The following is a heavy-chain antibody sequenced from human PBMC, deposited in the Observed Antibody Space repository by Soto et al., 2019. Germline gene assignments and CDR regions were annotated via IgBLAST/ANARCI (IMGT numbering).Heavy chain of an antibody. J-gene: IGHJ4*02. CDR2: ISAYNGNT. CDR3: ARVGGSGSYYNAYFDY. V-gene: IGHV1-18*01. Sequence: GASVKVSCKASGDTFTSYGISCVRQAPGQGLEWMGWISAYNGNTNYAQKLQGRVTMTTDTSTSTAYMELRSLRSDDTAVYYCARVGGSGSYYNAYFDYWGQGTLVTVSS. CDR1: GDTFTSYG. D-gene: IGHD3-10*01.